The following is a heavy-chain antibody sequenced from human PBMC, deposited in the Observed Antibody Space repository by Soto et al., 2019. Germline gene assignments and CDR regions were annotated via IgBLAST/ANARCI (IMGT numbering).Heavy chain of an antibody. J-gene: IGHJ4*02. CDR2: IYYIGNT. CDR1: GGSISSSSYY. D-gene: IGHD3-22*01. Sequence: QLQLQESGPGLVKPSETLSLTCTVSGGSISSSSYYWGWIRQPPGKGLEWIGSIYYIGNTYYNPSLKSRVTMSVDTSKTRFSLKRSSATASDTAVYYCARHSVGYSRVDYWGKGSLVTASS. V-gene: IGHV4-39*01. CDR3: ARHSVGYSRVDY.